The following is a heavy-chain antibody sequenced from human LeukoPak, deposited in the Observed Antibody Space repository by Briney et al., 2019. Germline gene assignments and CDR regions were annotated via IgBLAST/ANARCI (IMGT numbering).Heavy chain of an antibody. CDR2: IYPGDSDT. Sequence: GESLKISCKGSGYSFTSYWIGWVRQMPGKGLEWMGIIYPGDSDTRYSPSFQGQVTISADKSISTAYLQWSSLKASDTAMYYCARGPPHSSGWYVSDYWGQGTLVTVSS. V-gene: IGHV5-51*01. CDR3: ARGPPHSSGWYVSDY. D-gene: IGHD6-19*01. J-gene: IGHJ4*02. CDR1: GYSFTSYW.